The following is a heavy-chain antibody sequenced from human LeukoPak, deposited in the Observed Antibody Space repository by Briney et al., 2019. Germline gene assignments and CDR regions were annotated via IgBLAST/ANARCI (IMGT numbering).Heavy chain of an antibody. V-gene: IGHV2-5*02. CDR1: GFSLSTRRGG. Sequence: SGPTLVKPTPTLTPTCTSSGFSLSTRRGGVGWIRQPPGKAREWLAPRYWVEDKCPSPSLKSRTPFTKDSTKNQVVLTMTNMDPVDTATYYCAPTTVTTGLAFDYWGQGTLVTVSS. CDR2: RYWVEDK. D-gene: IGHD4-17*01. J-gene: IGHJ4*02. CDR3: APTTVTTGLAFDY.